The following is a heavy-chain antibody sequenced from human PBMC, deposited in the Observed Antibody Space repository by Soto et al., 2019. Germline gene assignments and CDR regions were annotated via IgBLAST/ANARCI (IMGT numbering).Heavy chain of an antibody. CDR2: ISSHGDTA. D-gene: IGHD3-3*01. V-gene: IGHV3-23*01. J-gene: IGHJ5*02. Sequence: PGGSLRLSCAASGLIFSSYAMNWVRQAPGKGLEWVSAISSHGDTAYYADSVKGWFTVSRDNSKSILFLQMNSLRADDTAVYYCARDHYDFWSGFPPTNWFAPWGQGTRVTVSS. CDR1: GLIFSSYA. CDR3: ARDHYDFWSGFPPTNWFAP.